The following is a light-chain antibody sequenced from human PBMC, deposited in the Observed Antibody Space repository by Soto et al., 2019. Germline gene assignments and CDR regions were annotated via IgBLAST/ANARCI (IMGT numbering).Light chain of an antibody. J-gene: IGKJ1*01. CDR3: QHYNDWPT. V-gene: IGKV3-15*01. CDR2: GAS. CDR1: QSVSSN. Sequence: EIVKPQSPSTLSVSLGERATLSCRASQSVSSNLAWYQLKPGQAPRLLIYGASTRATGIPARFSGSGSGTEFTLTISSLQSEDFAVYYCQHYNDWPTFGQGTKVDI.